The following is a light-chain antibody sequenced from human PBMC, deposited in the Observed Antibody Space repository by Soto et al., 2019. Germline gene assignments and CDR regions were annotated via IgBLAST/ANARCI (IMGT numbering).Light chain of an antibody. CDR3: QQYNSYWT. Sequence: DIQMTQSPSTLSASVGGRVTITFRASQSISSWLAWYQQKPGKAPKLLIYDASSLESGVPSRFSGSGSGTEFTLTISSLQPDDFATYYCQQYNSYWTFGQGTKVDI. V-gene: IGKV1-5*01. CDR2: DAS. CDR1: QSISSW. J-gene: IGKJ1*01.